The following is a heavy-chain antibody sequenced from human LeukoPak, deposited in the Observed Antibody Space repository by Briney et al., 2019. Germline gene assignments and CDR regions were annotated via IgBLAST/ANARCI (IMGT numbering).Heavy chain of an antibody. V-gene: IGHV1-58*02. D-gene: IGHD2-15*01. J-gene: IGHJ6*02. Sequence: SVKVSCKASGFTFTSSAMQWVRQASGQRLEWIGWIVVGSGNTNYAQKFQERVTITRDMSTSTAYMELSSLRSEDTAVYYCAAGGEVYCSGGSCPPGYYGMDVWGQGTTVTVSS. CDR1: GFTFTSSA. CDR3: AAGGEVYCSGGSCPPGYYGMDV. CDR2: IVVGSGNT.